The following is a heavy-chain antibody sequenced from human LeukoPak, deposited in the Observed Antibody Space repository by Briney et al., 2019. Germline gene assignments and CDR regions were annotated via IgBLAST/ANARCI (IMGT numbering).Heavy chain of an antibody. J-gene: IGHJ3*02. CDR1: GFTFSSYS. CDR2: ISSSSSYI. D-gene: IGHD6-13*01. V-gene: IGHV3-21*01. CDR3: ARDVAAAGTRSAFDI. Sequence: KTGGSLRLSCAASGFTFSSYSMNWVRQAPGKGLEWVSSISSSSSYIYYADSVKGRFTISRDNAKNSLYLQMNSLRAEDTAVYYCARDVAAAGTRSAFDIWGQGTMVTVSS.